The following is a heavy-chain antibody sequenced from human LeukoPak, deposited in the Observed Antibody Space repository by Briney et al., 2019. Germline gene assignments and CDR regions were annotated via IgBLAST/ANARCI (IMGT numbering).Heavy chain of an antibody. CDR1: GFTFSDYY. J-gene: IGHJ4*02. Sequence: GGSLRLSCAASGFTFSDYYMSWIRQAPGKGLEWVSYISSSGSTIYYADSVKGRFTISRDNAKNSLYLQMNSLRAEDTAMYYCARDVAVWGSYRRNLELFDYWGQGTLVTVSS. D-gene: IGHD3-16*02. CDR2: ISSSGSTI. V-gene: IGHV3-11*04. CDR3: ARDVAVWGSYRRNLELFDY.